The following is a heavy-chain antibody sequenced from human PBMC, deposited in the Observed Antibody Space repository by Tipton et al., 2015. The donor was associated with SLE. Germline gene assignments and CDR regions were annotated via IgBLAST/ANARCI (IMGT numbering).Heavy chain of an antibody. CDR3: ARDQSSSWSFDY. D-gene: IGHD6-13*01. Sequence: SLRLSCAASGFTVSSNYMNWVRQAPGKGLEWVSVIYSGGSTYYADSVKGRFTISRHNSKNTLYLQMNSLRAEVTAVYYCARDQSSSWSFDYWGQGTLVTVSS. CDR1: GFTVSSNY. V-gene: IGHV3-53*01. J-gene: IGHJ4*02. CDR2: IYSGGST.